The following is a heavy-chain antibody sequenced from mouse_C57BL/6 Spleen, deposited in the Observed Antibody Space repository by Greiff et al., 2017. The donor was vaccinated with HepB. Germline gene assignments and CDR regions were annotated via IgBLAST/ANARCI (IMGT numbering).Heavy chain of an antibody. Sequence: VQLKESGAELVKPGASVKLSCTASGFNIKDYYMHWVKQRTEQGLEWIGRIDPEDGETKYAPKFQGKATITADTSSNTAYLQLSSLTSEDTSVYYCAYYYSNYGSAMDYWGQGTSVTVSS. D-gene: IGHD2-5*01. CDR2: IDPEDGET. J-gene: IGHJ4*01. CDR3: AYYYSNYGSAMDY. V-gene: IGHV14-2*01. CDR1: GFNIKDYY.